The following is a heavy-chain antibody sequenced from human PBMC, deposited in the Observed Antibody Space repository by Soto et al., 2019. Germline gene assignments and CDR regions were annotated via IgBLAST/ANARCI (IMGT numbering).Heavy chain of an antibody. D-gene: IGHD3-9*01. J-gene: IGHJ3*02. Sequence: SVKVPCKASGGTFSSYAISWLRQSPGQGLEWMGGIIPIFGTASYAQKFQGRVTITADESTSTAYMELSSLRSEDTAVYYCARDLADILTGYYSHDAFDIWGQGTMVTVS. V-gene: IGHV1-69*13. CDR3: ARDLADILTGYYSHDAFDI. CDR2: IIPIFGTA. CDR1: GGTFSSYA.